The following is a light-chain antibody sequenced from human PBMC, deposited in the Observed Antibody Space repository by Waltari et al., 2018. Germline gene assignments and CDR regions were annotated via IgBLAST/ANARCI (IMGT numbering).Light chain of an antibody. V-gene: IGLV2-14*03. CDR3: SSYTTDATLV. CDR2: DVS. CDR1: SSDIGVYNH. Sequence: QSALTQPASVSGSPGQSITISCTGTSSDIGVYNHVSWYQQYAGRAPKIMIYDVSNRPAGVPNRFAGSQSGNTASLTISGLQAEDEAHYYCSSYTTDATLVFGGGTKLTVL. J-gene: IGLJ3*02.